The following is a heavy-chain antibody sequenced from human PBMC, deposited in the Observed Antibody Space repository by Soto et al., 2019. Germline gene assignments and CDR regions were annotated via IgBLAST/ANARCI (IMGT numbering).Heavy chain of an antibody. CDR1: GDSISSFY. J-gene: IGHJ4*02. CDR2: IFYSGPT. D-gene: IGHD3-16*01. Sequence: SETLSLTCTVSGDSISSFYWSWIRQPPGKGLEWIGYIFYSGPTYYNPSLKSRVTISVDTSKNQFSLKLNSVTAADTAVYYCARDRVMLTFGGASEEWGIDSWGQGTLVTVSS. CDR3: ARDRVMLTFGGASEEWGIDS. V-gene: IGHV4-59*06.